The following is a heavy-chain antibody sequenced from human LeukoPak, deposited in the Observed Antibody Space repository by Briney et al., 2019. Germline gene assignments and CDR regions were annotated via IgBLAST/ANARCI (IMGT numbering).Heavy chain of an antibody. V-gene: IGHV3-66*01. CDR2: IYNGDGT. J-gene: IGHJ4*02. Sequence: QPGGSLRLSCAASGFTFSIFAMHWVRQAPGKGLEWVSVIYNGDGTYYADSVKGRFTISRDNARNFVYLQLNSLRAEDTAIYYCARDEKDGPLWYWGQGILVFVSS. CDR1: GFTFSIFA. CDR3: ARDEKDGPLWY. D-gene: IGHD2-15*01.